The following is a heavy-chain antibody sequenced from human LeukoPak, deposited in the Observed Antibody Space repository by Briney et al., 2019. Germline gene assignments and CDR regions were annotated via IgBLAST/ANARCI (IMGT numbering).Heavy chain of an antibody. D-gene: IGHD6-19*01. V-gene: IGHV3-23*01. CDR2: FSDTDTGT. CDR1: GFTFTAYA. J-gene: IGHJ4*02. Sequence: PGGSLRLSCAASGFTFTAYAMSWVRQAPGKGLEWVSTFSDTDTGTYYADSVKGGFTISRDTSKNTLYLQMSGLRAEDTAIYYCAKELTRMTVAGTFGYWVQGALVSVRS. CDR3: AKELTRMTVAGTFGY.